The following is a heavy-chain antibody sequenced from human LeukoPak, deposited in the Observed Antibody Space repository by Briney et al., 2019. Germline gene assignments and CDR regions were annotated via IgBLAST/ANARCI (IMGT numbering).Heavy chain of an antibody. J-gene: IGHJ4*02. CDR3: ARVASRGSSSTRTFDY. CDR1: GYTFTGYY. Sequence: EASVKVSCKASGYTFTGYYMHWVRQAPGQGLEWMGWINPNSGGTNYAQKFQGRVTMTRDTSISTAYMELSRLRSDDTAVYYCARVASRGSSSTRTFDYWGQGTLVTVSS. CDR2: INPNSGGT. V-gene: IGHV1-2*02. D-gene: IGHD6-6*01.